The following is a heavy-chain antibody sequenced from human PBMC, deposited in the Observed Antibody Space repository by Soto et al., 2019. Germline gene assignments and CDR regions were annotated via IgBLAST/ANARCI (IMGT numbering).Heavy chain of an antibody. CDR2: IYYSGST. V-gene: IGHV4-31*03. J-gene: IGHJ4*02. Sequence: SETLSLTCTVSGGSISSGGYHWSWIRQHPGKGLEWIGYIYYSGSTYYNPSLKSRVTISVDTSKNQFSLKLNSVTAADTAVYYCARSSTSANYFDYWGQGTLVTVSS. D-gene: IGHD2-2*01. CDR1: GGSISSGGYH. CDR3: ARSSTSANYFDY.